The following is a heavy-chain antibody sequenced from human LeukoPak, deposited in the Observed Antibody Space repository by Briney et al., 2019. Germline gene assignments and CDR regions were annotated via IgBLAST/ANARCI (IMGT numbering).Heavy chain of an antibody. D-gene: IGHD5-18*01. V-gene: IGHV3-15*07. CDR3: ARDRYGTNFDY. CDR2: IKSKTDGGTT. CDR1: GFTFSNAW. J-gene: IGHJ4*02. Sequence: KAGGSLRLSCAASGFTFSNAWMNWVRQAPGKGLEWVGRIKSKTDGGTTDYAAPVKGRFTISRDDSKNTLYLQMNSLRAEDAALYHCARDRYGTNFDYWGQGTLVTVSS.